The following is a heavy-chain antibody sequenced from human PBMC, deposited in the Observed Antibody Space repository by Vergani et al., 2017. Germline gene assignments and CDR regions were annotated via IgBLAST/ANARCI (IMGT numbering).Heavy chain of an antibody. CDR3: ARDRGRWGGQGWFEP. CDR2: ISGSGGST. CDR1: GFTFSSYA. V-gene: IGHV3-23*01. Sequence: EVQLLESGGGLVQPGGSLRLSCAASGFTFSSYAMSWVRQAPGKGLEWVSAISGSGGSTYYADSVKGRFTISRDNANNSLFLQMNSLRAEDTAVYYCARDRGRWGGQGWFEPWGQGTLVTVSS. D-gene: IGHD3-10*01. J-gene: IGHJ5*02.